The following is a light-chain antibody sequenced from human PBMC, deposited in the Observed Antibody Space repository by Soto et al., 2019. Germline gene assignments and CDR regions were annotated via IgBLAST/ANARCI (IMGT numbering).Light chain of an antibody. CDR3: SSYTSSSTRV. V-gene: IGLV2-14*01. J-gene: IGLJ3*02. CDR2: EVT. CDR1: SSDVGGYNY. Sequence: QSALTQPASVSGSPGQSITISRTGTSSDVGGYNYVSWYQQHPGKAPKLMIYEVTNRPSGVSNRFSGSKSGNTASLTIFGLQTEDEAHYYCSSYTSSSTRVFGGGTKLTVL.